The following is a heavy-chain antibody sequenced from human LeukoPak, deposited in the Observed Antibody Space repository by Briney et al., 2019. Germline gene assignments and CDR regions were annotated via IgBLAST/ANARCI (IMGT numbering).Heavy chain of an antibody. V-gene: IGHV4-34*01. J-gene: IGHJ6*01. CDR1: GGSFSGYY. D-gene: IGHD2-15*01. CDR3: ARGLHIVATPYGMDV. CDR2: INHSGST. Sequence: PSETLSLTCAVYGGSFSGYYWSWIRQPPGKGLEWIGEINHSGSTNYNPSLKSRVTISVDTSKNQFSLKLSSVTAADTAVYYCARGLHIVATPYGMDVWGQGTTVTVSS.